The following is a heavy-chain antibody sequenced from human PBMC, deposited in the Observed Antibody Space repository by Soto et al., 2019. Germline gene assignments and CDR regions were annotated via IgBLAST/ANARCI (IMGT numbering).Heavy chain of an antibody. D-gene: IGHD3-9*01. CDR2: IYFSGTA. CDR1: GGSISSSSHS. CDR3: GRHDGNSLTIYSPDY. Sequence: SETLSLTCSVSGGSISSSSHSWGWIRQSPGKGLEWIGTIYFSGTAYYNPSLKSRILIFLDTYKNQFSLKRTSVTAADAAVYFGGRHDGNSLTIYSPDYWGQGTLVTVSS. V-gene: IGHV4-39*01. J-gene: IGHJ4*02.